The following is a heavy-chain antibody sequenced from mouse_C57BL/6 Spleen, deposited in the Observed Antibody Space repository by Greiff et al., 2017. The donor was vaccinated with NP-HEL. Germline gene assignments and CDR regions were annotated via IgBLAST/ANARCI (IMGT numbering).Heavy chain of an antibody. CDR2: INPNNGGT. J-gene: IGHJ3*01. D-gene: IGHD1-1*01. V-gene: IGHV1-26*01. CDR1: GYTFTDYY. Sequence: EVQLQQSGPELVKPGASVKISCKASGYTFTDYYMNWVKQSHGKSLEWIGDINPNNGGTSYNQKFTGKATLTVDKSSSTAYMALRSLTSADSAVYYCARAGYYGSSPWFAYWGQGTLVTVAA. CDR3: ARAGYYGSSPWFAY.